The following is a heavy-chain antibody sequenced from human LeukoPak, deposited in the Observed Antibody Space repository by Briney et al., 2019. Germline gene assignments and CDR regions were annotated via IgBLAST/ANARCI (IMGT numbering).Heavy chain of an antibody. CDR1: GFSVSSNY. CDR2: FYSGGST. Sequence: GGSLRLSCAASGFSVSSNYMSWVRQAPGKGLQWVSVFYSGGSTYYADSVKGRFTISRDTSQNTLYLQMNSLRVEDTAVYYCAKETSTQCSGGSWFFDYLGQGTLVTVSS. V-gene: IGHV3-66*02. D-gene: IGHD2-15*01. J-gene: IGHJ4*02. CDR3: AKETSTQCSGGSWFFDY.